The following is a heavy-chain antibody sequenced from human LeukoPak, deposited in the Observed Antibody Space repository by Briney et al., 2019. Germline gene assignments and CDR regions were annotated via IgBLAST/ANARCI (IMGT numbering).Heavy chain of an antibody. D-gene: IGHD6-19*01. CDR3: ARETAVAGSYFHYYYGMNV. Sequence: GGSLRLSCAASGFTVSSNYMSWVRQAPGKGLEWVSVIYSGGSTCYADSVKGRFTISRDNSKNTLYLQMNSLRAEDTAVYYCARETAVAGSYFHYYYGMNVWGQGTTVTVSS. V-gene: IGHV3-66*01. CDR2: IYSGGST. J-gene: IGHJ6*02. CDR1: GFTVSSNY.